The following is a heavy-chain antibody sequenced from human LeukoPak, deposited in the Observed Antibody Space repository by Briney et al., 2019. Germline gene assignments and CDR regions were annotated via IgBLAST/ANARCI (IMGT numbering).Heavy chain of an antibody. Sequence: GASVKVSCKASGYTFTNYGISWVRQAPGQGLEWIGWVSTYNTNTNCAEKLQGRVTMTTDTSASTAYMELRSLRSDDTAVYYCARDREDCTRCYCYWGQGTLVTVSS. V-gene: IGHV1-18*01. CDR1: GYTFTNYG. D-gene: IGHD2-2*01. CDR3: ARDREDCTRCYCY. CDR2: VSTYNTNT. J-gene: IGHJ4*02.